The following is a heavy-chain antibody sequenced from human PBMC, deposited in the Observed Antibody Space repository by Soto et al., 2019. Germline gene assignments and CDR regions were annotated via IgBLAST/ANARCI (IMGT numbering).Heavy chain of an antibody. D-gene: IGHD5-18*01. CDR3: ATAVVDTAMGSKWYFDL. V-gene: IGHV1-69*01. CDR2: IIPIFGTA. CDR1: GGTFSSYA. J-gene: IGHJ2*01. Sequence: QVQLVQPGAEVKKPGSSVKVSCKASGGTFSSYAISWVRQAPGQGLEWMGGIIPIFGTANYAQKFQGRVTITADESTSTAYMELSSLRSEDTAVYYCATAVVDTAMGSKWYFDLWGRGTLVTVSS.